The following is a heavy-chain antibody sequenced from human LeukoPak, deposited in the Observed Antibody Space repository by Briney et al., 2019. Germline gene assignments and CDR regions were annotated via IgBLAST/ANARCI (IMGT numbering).Heavy chain of an antibody. Sequence: PGGSLRLSCAASGFTFSSYAMHWVRQAPGKGLEWVAVISYDGSNKYYADSVKGRFAISRDNSKNTLYLQTNSLRAEDTAVYFCASGKYRYGDNWFDPWGQGTLVTVSS. D-gene: IGHD5-18*01. V-gene: IGHV3-30*09. CDR1: GFTFSSYA. CDR3: ASGKYRYGDNWFDP. CDR2: ISYDGSNK. J-gene: IGHJ5*02.